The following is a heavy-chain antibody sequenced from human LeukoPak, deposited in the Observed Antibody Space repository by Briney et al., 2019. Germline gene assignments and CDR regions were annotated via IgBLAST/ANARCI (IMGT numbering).Heavy chain of an antibody. CDR1: GFTFSSFG. Sequence: GGSLRLSCAASGFTFSSFGMHWVRQAPGKGLEWVTVISYDENNKYYADSVKGRFTISRDNSKNTLYLQMNSLRAEDTAVYYCARGIQLWYTLDYWGQGTLVTVSS. V-gene: IGHV3-30*03. CDR3: ARGIQLWYTLDY. J-gene: IGHJ4*02. D-gene: IGHD5-18*01. CDR2: ISYDENNK.